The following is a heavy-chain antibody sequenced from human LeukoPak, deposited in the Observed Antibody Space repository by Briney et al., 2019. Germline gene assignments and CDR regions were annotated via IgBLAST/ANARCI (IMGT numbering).Heavy chain of an antibody. V-gene: IGHV3-74*01. J-gene: IGHJ1*01. CDR2: IKDDGKIT. CDR3: LLIILGGSSQH. D-gene: IGHD3-10*01. CDR1: EFTFNNYW. Sequence: GGSLRLSCAASEFTFNNYWMHWVRQAPGKGLVWVSRIKDDGKITTYADSVKGRFTTSRDNAKNTFYLQMNSLRVEDTAVYYCLLIILGGSSQHWGQGTLVTVSS.